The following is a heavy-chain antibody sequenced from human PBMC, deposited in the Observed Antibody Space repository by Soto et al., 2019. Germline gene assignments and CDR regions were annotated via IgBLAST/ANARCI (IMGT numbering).Heavy chain of an antibody. CDR2: IFYTGST. V-gene: IGHV4-59*01. CDR3: APPNGPANYSQN. D-gene: IGHD1-7*01. CDR1: GGSINNYY. J-gene: IGHJ4*02. Sequence: QVQLQESGPGLVKPSETLSLTCTVSGGSINNYYWSWIRQPPGKGLEWIASIFYTGSTYYNPSLKSRLTISMDMSKHQFSLKLTSVTAADPALYYSAPPNGPANYSQNWGQGTLVTVSS.